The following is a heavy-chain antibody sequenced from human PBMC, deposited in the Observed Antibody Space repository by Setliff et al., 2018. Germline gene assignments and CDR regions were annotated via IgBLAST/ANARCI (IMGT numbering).Heavy chain of an antibody. D-gene: IGHD3-10*01. CDR3: ARALSVSGSSYNSYYFDY. CDR2: IWNDGSNK. CDR1: GFTFSNYG. J-gene: IGHJ4*02. V-gene: IGHV3-33*01. Sequence: LKLSCVASGFTFSNYGIHWVRQAPGKGLEWVALIWNDGSNKFYGDSVKGRFTISRDNSKNTLYLQMNSLRAEDTAVYYCARALSVSGSSYNSYYFDYWGQGTLVTVS.